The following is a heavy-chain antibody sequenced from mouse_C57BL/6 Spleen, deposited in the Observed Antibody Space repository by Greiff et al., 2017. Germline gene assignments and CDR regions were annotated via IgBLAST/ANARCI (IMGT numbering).Heavy chain of an antibody. CDR1: GYTFTSYN. Sequence: QVQLKESGAELVRPGASVKMSCKASGYTFTSYNMHWVKQTPRQGLAWIGAIYPGNGDTSYNQKFKGKATLTVDKSSSTAYLQLSSLKSEASAVYFWARRGYDCPLDYWGQGTTLTVSS. D-gene: IGHD2-2*01. J-gene: IGHJ2*01. CDR3: ARRGYDCPLDY. CDR2: IYPGNGDT. V-gene: IGHV1-12*01.